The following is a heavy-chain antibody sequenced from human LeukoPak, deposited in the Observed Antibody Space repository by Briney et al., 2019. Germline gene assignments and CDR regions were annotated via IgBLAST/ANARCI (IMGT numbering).Heavy chain of an antibody. CDR3: ARQMIVIFGVVHNVLDL. Sequence: PGGSLRLSCAASGFTFSSYGMHWVRQAPGKGLEWVAFIRYDGSNKYYADSVKGRFTISRDNSKNTLYLQMNSLRAEDTAVYYCARQMIVIFGVVHNVLDLWGQGT. CDR2: IRYDGSNK. D-gene: IGHD3-3*01. V-gene: IGHV3-30*02. J-gene: IGHJ3*01. CDR1: GFTFSSYG.